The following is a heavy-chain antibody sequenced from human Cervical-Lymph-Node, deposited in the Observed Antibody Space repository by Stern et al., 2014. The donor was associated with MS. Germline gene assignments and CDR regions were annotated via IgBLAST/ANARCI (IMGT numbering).Heavy chain of an antibody. V-gene: IGHV3-7*01. J-gene: IGHJ4*01. Sequence: EMQLVESGGALVQPGGSLRLSCVASGLSLSTFWMSWVRQAPGEGLEWVANINQDGSDKSYVDSVKGRFTISRDNAKNSLYLQMNNLRAEDTAVYYCAKDARWGQGTLVTVSS. CDR2: INQDGSDK. CDR3: AKDAR. CDR1: GLSLSTFW.